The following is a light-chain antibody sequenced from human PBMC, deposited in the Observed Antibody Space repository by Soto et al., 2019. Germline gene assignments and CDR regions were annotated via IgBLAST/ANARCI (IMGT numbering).Light chain of an antibody. CDR3: QQRHMWPIT. J-gene: IGKJ5*01. CDR2: HAY. CDR1: QSFRGL. V-gene: IGKV3-11*01. Sequence: EVVLTQSPVTLSLSPGERATLSCRASQSFRGLLAWYQQKPGQAPRLLIYHAYNRATGIPPRFSGSGSGTDFTVTISSLEPEDSAVYYCQQRHMWPITFGQGTRLEIK.